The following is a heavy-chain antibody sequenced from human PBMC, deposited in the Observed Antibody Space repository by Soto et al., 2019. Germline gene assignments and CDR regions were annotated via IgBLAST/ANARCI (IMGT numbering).Heavy chain of an antibody. CDR2: IYYSGSN. D-gene: IGHD3-10*01. CDR3: VRQTGLVRGVIDS. V-gene: IGHV4-39*01. Sequence: PSETLSLTCTVSGGSISSGGYCWSRIRQPPGRGLEWIGSIYYSGSNYYSPSLKSRVTVSADTSKNQISLRLSSVTAADTAVYYCVRQTGLVRGVIDSWGQGTLVTVSS. CDR1: GGSISSGGYC. J-gene: IGHJ4*02.